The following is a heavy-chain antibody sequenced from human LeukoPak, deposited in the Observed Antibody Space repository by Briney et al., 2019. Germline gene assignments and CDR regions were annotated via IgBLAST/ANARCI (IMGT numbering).Heavy chain of an antibody. V-gene: IGHV3-33*01. CDR2: IWYDESNK. Sequence: GGSLRLYCAASGFTLSSYCMLWVRQALRKGLEWVEVIWYDESNKYYADSVKGRFTISRDNSKNTLYLQMNSLRAEDTAVYYCARGRRGYCSSTSCLDAFDIWGQGTMVTVSS. J-gene: IGHJ3*02. CDR1: GFTLSSYC. CDR3: ARGRRGYCSSTSCLDAFDI. D-gene: IGHD2-2*01.